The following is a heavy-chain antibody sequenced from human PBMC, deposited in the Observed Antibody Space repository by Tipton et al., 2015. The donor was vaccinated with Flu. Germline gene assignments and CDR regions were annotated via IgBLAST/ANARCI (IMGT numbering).Heavy chain of an antibody. CDR1: GFTLNGAS. CDR3: ARDLTD. Sequence: SLRLSCVASGFTLNGASMNWVRQAPGKGLEWVSYISGSSSTIYYTDSVRGRCTISRDNAKNSLALHRNSLRGEDTAVYYCARDLTDWGQGTLVTVTS. V-gene: IGHV3-48*04. J-gene: IGHJ4*02. CDR2: ISGSSSTI.